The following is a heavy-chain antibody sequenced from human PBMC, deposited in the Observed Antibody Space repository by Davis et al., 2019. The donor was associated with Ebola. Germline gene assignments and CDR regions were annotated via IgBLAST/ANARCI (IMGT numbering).Heavy chain of an antibody. CDR3: ARVRPYYDAFDI. J-gene: IGHJ3*02. V-gene: IGHV4-38-2*02. Sequence: PSETLSLTCTVSGYSISSGYYWGWIRQPPGKGLEWIGSIYHSGSTYYNPSLKSRVTISVDTSKNQFSLKLSSVTAADTAVYYCARVRPYYDAFDIWGQGTMVTVSS. CDR1: GYSISSGYY. D-gene: IGHD1-26*01. CDR2: IYHSGST.